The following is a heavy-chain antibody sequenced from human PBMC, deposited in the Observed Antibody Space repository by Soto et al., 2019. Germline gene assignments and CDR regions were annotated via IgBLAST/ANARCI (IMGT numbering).Heavy chain of an antibody. CDR2: IYPVDSET. D-gene: IGHD3-22*01. V-gene: IGHV5-51*01. CDR3: ARRGYDSSGYYYAFDI. CDR1: GDNFTNYW. J-gene: IGHJ3*02. Sequence: GEALKISCEGLGDNFTNYWIGWVRPMPGIGLVFFRIIYPVDSETRYNPSFQGQVTISADRSISTVYLQWSSLKASDFAMYYCARRGYDSSGYYYAFDIWGQGTMVTVSS.